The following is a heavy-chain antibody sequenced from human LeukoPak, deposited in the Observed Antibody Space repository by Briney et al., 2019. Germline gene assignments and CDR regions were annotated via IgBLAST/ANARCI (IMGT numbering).Heavy chain of an antibody. V-gene: IGHV3-53*01. J-gene: IGHJ4*02. Sequence: GGSLRLSCAASGFTVSDNYMSWVRQAPGKGLEWVSVMYSRGDTYYADSVKGRFTISRDNSKNTLYLQMNSLRAEDTAVYYCARGAIYGDQGYWGQGTLVTVSS. CDR1: GFTVSDNY. CDR3: ARGAIYGDQGY. CDR2: MYSRGDT. D-gene: IGHD3-3*01.